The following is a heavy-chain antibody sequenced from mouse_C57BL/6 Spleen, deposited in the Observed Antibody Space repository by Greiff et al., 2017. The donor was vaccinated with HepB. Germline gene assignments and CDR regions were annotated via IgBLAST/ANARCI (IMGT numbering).Heavy chain of an antibody. D-gene: IGHD1-1*01. J-gene: IGHJ1*03. CDR3: ARGRSTTVERDWYFDV. Sequence: QVQLQQSGSELRSPGSSVKLSCKDFDSEVFPIAYMSWVRQKPGHGFEWIGGILPSIGRTIYGEKFEDKATLDADTLSNTAYLELNSLTSEDSAIYDCARGRSTTVERDWYFDVWGTGTTVTVSS. V-gene: IGHV15-2*01. CDR2: ILPSIGRT. CDR1: DSEVFPIAY.